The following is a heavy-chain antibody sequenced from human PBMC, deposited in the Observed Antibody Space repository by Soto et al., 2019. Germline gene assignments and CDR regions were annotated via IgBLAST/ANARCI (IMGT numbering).Heavy chain of an antibody. CDR2: MNPNSGNT. J-gene: IGHJ6*02. D-gene: IGHD2-15*01. CDR1: GYTFTSYD. Sequence: QVQLVQSGAEVKKPGASVKVSCKASGYTFTSYDINWVRQATGQGLEWMGWMNPNSGNTGYAQKFQGRVTMTRNTSIRTAYMELSSLRSEDTAVYYCARGYCSGGSCYRMAYYYYGMDVWGQGTTVTVSS. CDR3: ARGYCSGGSCYRMAYYYYGMDV. V-gene: IGHV1-8*01.